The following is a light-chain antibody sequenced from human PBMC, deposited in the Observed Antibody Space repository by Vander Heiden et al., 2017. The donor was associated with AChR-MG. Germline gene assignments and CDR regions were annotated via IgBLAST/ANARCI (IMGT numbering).Light chain of an antibody. J-gene: IGLJ3*02. CDR2: DVS. CDR3: SSYTSSTNWV. V-gene: IGLV2-14*01. Sequence: QSALTHPASVSGSPGQSITISCTGTSSDVGGYNYVSWYQQHPGKAPKLMIYDVSNRPSGVSNRFSGSKSGNTASLTISGLQAEDEADYYCSSYTSSTNWVFGGGTKLTVL. CDR1: SSDVGGYNY.